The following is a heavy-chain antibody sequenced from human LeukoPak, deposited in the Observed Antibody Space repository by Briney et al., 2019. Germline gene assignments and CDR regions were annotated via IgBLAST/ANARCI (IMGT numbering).Heavy chain of an antibody. J-gene: IGHJ6*04. CDR3: ARDSGVLRYFDWLAV. V-gene: IGHV4-59*01. CDR2: IYDSGST. CDR1: GGSISSYY. Sequence: SETLSLTCTVSGGSISSYYWSWIRQPPGKGLEWIGFIYDSGSTNYNPSLKSRVTISVDTSKNQFSLKLRSVTAADTAVYYCARDSGVLRYFDWLAVWGKGTTVTVSS. D-gene: IGHD3-9*01.